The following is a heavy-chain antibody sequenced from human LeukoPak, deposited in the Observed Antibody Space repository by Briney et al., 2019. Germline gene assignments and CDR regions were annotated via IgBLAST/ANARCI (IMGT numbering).Heavy chain of an antibody. Sequence: GGSLRLSCAASGFTFSSYGMHWVRQAPGKGLEWGAFIWYDGSNKYYADSVKGRFTISRDNSKNTLYLQMNSLRAEDTAVYYCARDKPPPYYYDSSGIFDYWGQGTLVTVSS. J-gene: IGHJ4*02. D-gene: IGHD3-22*01. V-gene: IGHV3-33*01. CDR1: GFTFSSYG. CDR2: IWYDGSNK. CDR3: ARDKPPPYYYDSSGIFDY.